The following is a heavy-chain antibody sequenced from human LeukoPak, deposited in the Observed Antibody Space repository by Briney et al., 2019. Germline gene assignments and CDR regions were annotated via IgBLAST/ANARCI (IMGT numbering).Heavy chain of an antibody. CDR2: LSGSGGST. CDR1: GFTFGMYA. Sequence: GRSLRLSCAASGFTFGMYAMSWVRQAPGTGLEWVSTLSGSGGSTYYADSVKGRFTISGDESKNTLSLQMNSLRPEDTAVYYCAKNAAGIVLMIYAPLDSWGQGTLVTVSS. D-gene: IGHD2-8*01. J-gene: IGHJ4*02. CDR3: AKNAAGIVLMIYAPLDS. V-gene: IGHV3-23*01.